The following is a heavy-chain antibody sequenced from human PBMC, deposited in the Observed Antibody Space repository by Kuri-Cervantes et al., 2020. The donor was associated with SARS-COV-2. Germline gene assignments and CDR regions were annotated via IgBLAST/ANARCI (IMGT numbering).Heavy chain of an antibody. V-gene: IGHV3-23*01. Sequence: GESLKISCAASGFTFSSYAMSWVRQALGKGLEWVSAISGSGGSTYYADSVKGRFTISRDNAKNSLYLQMNSLRDEDTAVYYCARGSGILLWFREAPHAFDIWGQGTMVTVSS. J-gene: IGHJ3*02. CDR1: GFTFSSYA. CDR2: ISGSGGST. D-gene: IGHD3-10*01. CDR3: ARGSGILLWFREAPHAFDI.